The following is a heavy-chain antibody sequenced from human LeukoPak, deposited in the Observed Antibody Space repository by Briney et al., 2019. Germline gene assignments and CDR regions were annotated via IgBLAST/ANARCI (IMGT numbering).Heavy chain of an antibody. CDR2: MNPNSGNT. Sequence: ASVKVSCKASGYTFTSYDINWVRQATGQGLEWMGWMNPNSGNTGYAQKFQGRVTMTRNTSISTAYMELSSLRSEDTAVYYCARSRSTSYLMDVWGKGTTVTVSS. CDR1: GYTFTSYD. CDR3: ARSRSTSYLMDV. V-gene: IGHV1-8*01. J-gene: IGHJ6*03. D-gene: IGHD2-2*01.